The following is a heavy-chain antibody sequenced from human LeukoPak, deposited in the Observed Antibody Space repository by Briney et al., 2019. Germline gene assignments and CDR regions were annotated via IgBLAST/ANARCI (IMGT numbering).Heavy chain of an antibody. D-gene: IGHD3-22*01. CDR2: IYPGDSDT. J-gene: IGHJ3*02. CDR3: ASSYYDSSGYWQFDI. V-gene: IGHV5-51*01. CDR1: GYSFTSYW. Sequence: ESLKISCEGSGYSFTSYWIGWVRQMPGKGLEWMGIIYPGDSDTRYSPSFQGQVTISADKSISTAYLQWSSLKASDTAMYYCASSYYDSSGYWQFDIWGQGTMVTVSS.